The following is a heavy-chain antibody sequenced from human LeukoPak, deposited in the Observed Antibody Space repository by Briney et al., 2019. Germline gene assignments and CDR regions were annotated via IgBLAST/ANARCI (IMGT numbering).Heavy chain of an antibody. CDR3: AIYDTSFPIDY. D-gene: IGHD3-22*01. CDR2: VCAYNGNT. J-gene: IGHJ4*02. Sequence: GASVKVSSKTSVYTLTSHGIDRVRQTPGQTLRSRGWVCAYNGNTNYAQTLQDRVTLTTDASTRTAYMELRSLTSDDTAVYYCAIYDTSFPIDYWGQGTLVTVSS. V-gene: IGHV1-18*01. CDR1: VYTLTSHG.